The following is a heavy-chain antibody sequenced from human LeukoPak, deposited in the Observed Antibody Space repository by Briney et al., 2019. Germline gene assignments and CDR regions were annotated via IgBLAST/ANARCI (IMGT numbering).Heavy chain of an antibody. CDR1: GGSISSGFY. Sequence: SETLSLTCTVSGGSISSGFYWGWIRQAPGKGLEWIGSIDYSGNTYYIPSLKSRLTISADMSMNQYSLKLSSVTAADTGVYYCARDSGNFQVDYWGLGTLVAVSS. V-gene: IGHV4-39*02. CDR2: IDYSGNT. CDR3: ARDSGNFQVDY. J-gene: IGHJ4*02. D-gene: IGHD1-26*01.